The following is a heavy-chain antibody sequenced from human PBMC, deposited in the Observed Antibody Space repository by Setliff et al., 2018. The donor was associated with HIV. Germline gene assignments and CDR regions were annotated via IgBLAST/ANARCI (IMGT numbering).Heavy chain of an antibody. D-gene: IGHD6-19*01. V-gene: IGHV3-48*01. J-gene: IGHJ4*02. Sequence: LRLSCAASGFTFSSHSMNWVRQAPGKGLEWITYISGSGSTIYYADSVKGRFTISRDNSKNTLYLQMNSLRAEDTAVYYCAMSPYSSGLFDYWGQGTLVTVSS. CDR1: GFTFSSHS. CDR2: ISGSGSTI. CDR3: AMSPYSSGLFDY.